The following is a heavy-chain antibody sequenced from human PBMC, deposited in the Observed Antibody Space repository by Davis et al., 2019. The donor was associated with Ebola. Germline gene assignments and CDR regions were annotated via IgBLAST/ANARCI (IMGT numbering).Heavy chain of an antibody. V-gene: IGHV4-59*01. Sequence: SETLSLTCTVSGGSISSYYWSWIRQPPGKGLEWIGYIYYSGSTNYNPSLKSRVTISVDTSKNQFSLKLSSVTAADTAVYYCARLTYNWNYVSNWFDPWGQGTLVTVSS. CDR3: ARLTYNWNYVSNWFDP. D-gene: IGHD1-7*01. CDR2: IYYSGST. J-gene: IGHJ5*02. CDR1: GGSISSYY.